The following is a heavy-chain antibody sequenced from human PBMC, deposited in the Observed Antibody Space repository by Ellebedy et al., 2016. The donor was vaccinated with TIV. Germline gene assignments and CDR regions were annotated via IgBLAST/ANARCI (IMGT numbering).Heavy chain of an antibody. D-gene: IGHD3-10*01. CDR1: GFSFRTYA. CDR2: ISYDGSNK. CDR3: AKGALWFGEIDAFDV. Sequence: GESLKISXAVSGFSFRTYAMHWVRQAPGKGLEWVAVISYDGSNKYYANSVKGRFTISRDNSKNTMYLQMNSLRVEDTAVYYCAKGALWFGEIDAFDVWGQGTMVTVSS. J-gene: IGHJ3*01. V-gene: IGHV3-30-3*01.